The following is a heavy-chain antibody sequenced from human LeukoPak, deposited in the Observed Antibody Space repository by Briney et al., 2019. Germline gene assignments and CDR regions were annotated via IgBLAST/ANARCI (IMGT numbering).Heavy chain of an antibody. D-gene: IGHD3-22*01. CDR2: RHYSGKT. CDR1: GGSISGHY. V-gene: IGHV4-59*11. J-gene: IGHJ3*02. Sequence: SETLSLTCTVSGGSISGHYWSWIRQPPGKGLGWIGYRHYSGKTYYSSSLRSRVTISVDTSKNHFSLKLTSMIAADTAVYYCVRLLDNDSSGDPDTFDMWGQGTMVTVSS. CDR3: VRLLDNDSSGDPDTFDM.